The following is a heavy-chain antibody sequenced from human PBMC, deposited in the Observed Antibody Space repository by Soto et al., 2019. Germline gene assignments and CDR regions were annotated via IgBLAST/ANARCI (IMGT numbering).Heavy chain of an antibody. CDR2: IRQDGHEK. J-gene: IGHJ4*02. D-gene: IGHD2-2*01. V-gene: IGHV3-7*03. CDR3: ARDLPGYCSTTNCYYYFGF. CDR1: GFTFTSYS. Sequence: GGSLRLSCSVSGFTFTSYSMSWVRQAPGEGLEWVANIRQDGHEKYYVDSVRGRFTISRDNAQNSLYLQMDSLRAEDTAMYYCARDLPGYCSTTNCYYYFGFWGQGTLVTVSS.